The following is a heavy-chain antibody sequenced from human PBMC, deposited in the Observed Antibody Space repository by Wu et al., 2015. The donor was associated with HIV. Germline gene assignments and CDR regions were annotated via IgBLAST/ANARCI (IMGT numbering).Heavy chain of an antibody. CDR3: ARDPVYSSGLVPSFFDY. Sequence: QVQLVQSGAEVKKPGSSVKVSCKSSGSTPNAYAFSWVRQAPGQGLEWMGRFIPLFDTANYAQKFQGRVTITANESTSTAYMELSTLRSEDTAMYYCARDPVYSSGLVPSFFDYWGQGTLVTVSS. D-gene: IGHD6-19*01. CDR1: GSTPNAYA. J-gene: IGHJ4*02. CDR2: FIPLFDTA. V-gene: IGHV1-69*13.